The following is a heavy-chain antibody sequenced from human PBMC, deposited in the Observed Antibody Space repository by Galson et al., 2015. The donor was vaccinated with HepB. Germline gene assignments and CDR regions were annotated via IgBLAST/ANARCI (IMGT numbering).Heavy chain of an antibody. CDR3: ARGGIAVAGISY. Sequence: SVKVSCKASGYTFTNYAMHWVRQAPGQRLEWMGWINAGNGNTKYSQKFQGRVTITRDTSASTAYMGLSSLRSEDTAVYYCARGGIAVAGISYWGQGTLVTVSS. D-gene: IGHD6-19*01. J-gene: IGHJ4*02. V-gene: IGHV1-3*01. CDR2: INAGNGNT. CDR1: GYTFTNYA.